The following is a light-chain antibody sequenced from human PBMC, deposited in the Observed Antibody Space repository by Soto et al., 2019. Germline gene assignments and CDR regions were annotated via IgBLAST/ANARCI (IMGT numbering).Light chain of an antibody. J-gene: IGKJ1*01. CDR3: QQSYSTTRT. V-gene: IGKV1-39*01. CDR2: AAS. CDR1: QSISRY. Sequence: IQMTQSPSSQSASLGDRVTITCRASQSISRYLNWYQQKPGKAPKLLIYAASSLQSGVPSRFSGSGSGTDFTLTISSLKTEDGATYYGQQSYSTTRTFGQGTKVDIK.